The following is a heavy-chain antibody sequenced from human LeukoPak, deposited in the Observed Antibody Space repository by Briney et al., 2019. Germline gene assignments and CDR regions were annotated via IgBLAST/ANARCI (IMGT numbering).Heavy chain of an antibody. CDR2: ISGSGGST. J-gene: IGHJ5*02. V-gene: IGHV3-23*01. CDR1: GFTFSGYA. Sequence: GGSLRLSCEASGFTFSGYAMSWVRQAPGKGLEWVSAISGSGGSTYHADSVKGRFTISRDNSKNTLYLQMHSLRAEDTAVYYSAKDEMAMIRYNWFDPWGQGTLVIVSS. CDR3: AKDEMAMIRYNWFDP. D-gene: IGHD5-24*01.